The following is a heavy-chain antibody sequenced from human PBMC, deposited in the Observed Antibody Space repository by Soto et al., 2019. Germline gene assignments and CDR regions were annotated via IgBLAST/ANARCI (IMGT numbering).Heavy chain of an antibody. CDR2: IWFDGSDK. J-gene: IGHJ3*02. CDR3: ARLYCSSPSCYSVGAFEI. V-gene: IGHV3-33*08. D-gene: IGHD2-2*01. CDR1: GFTVSNNY. Sequence: PGGSLRLSCAVSGFTVSNNYMSWVRQAPGKGLEWVALIWFDGSDKYYADSVKGRFTMSRDNSKNTVYLQMNSPRAEDTAMYYCARLYCSSPSCYSVGAFEIRGQGTMVTVSS.